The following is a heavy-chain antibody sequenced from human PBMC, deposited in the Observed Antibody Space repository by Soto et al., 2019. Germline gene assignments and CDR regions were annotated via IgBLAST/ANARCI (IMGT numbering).Heavy chain of an antibody. J-gene: IGHJ4*02. Sequence: ASVKVSCKASGYTFTSYGISWVRQAPGQGLEWMGMISAGGGSTSYAQKLQGRVTMTRDTSTSTVYMELSSLRSEDTAVYYCARGTDVMITFGGVIVDYWGQGTLVTVSS. CDR1: GYTFTSYG. V-gene: IGHV1-18*01. CDR2: ISAGGGST. CDR3: ARGTDVMITFGGVIVDY. D-gene: IGHD3-16*02.